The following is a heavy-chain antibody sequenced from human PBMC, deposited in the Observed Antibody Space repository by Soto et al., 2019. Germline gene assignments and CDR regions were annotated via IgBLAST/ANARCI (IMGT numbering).Heavy chain of an antibody. V-gene: IGHV4-34*01. CDR2: INHSGST. J-gene: IGHJ4*02. CDR3: AREEMATITASPYYFDY. CDR1: CGSFSGYY. D-gene: IGHD5-12*01. Sequence: QVQLQQCGAGLLKPSETLSLTCAVYCGSFSGYYWCWIRQPPGKGLEWNGEINHSGSTNYHPSLKSRVTTPVDTSKNQFSLKLSSVTAADTAVYYCAREEMATITASPYYFDYWGQGTLVTVSS.